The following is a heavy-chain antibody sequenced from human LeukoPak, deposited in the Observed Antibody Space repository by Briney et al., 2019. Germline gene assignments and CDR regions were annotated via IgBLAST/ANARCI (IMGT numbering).Heavy chain of an antibody. CDR2: FTASSGGT. CDR1: GFPFSSYA. D-gene: IGHD3-22*01. J-gene: IGHJ2*01. CDR3: AKIRFYYDSSFDYWYFDL. Sequence: GGSLRLSCAASGFPFSSYAMGWVRQAPRKGLEWVSAFTASSGGTYYADSVKGRFTISRDNSKNTLYLQINSLRAEDAAIYYCAKIRFYYDSSFDYWYFDLWGRGTLVTVSS. V-gene: IGHV3-23*01.